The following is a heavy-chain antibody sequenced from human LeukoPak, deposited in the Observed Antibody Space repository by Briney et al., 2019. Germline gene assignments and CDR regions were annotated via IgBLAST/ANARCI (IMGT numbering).Heavy chain of an antibody. CDR2: INPNSGDT. CDR1: GYIITGYY. D-gene: IGHD4-17*01. Sequence: GASVKVSCKASGYIITGYYLHWVRQAPGQGLEWMGWINPNSGDTNCAQRFQGRVTMTRDTSITTAYMELSRLRSDDTAEYYCARDTGAFDIWGQGTMVTVSS. V-gene: IGHV1-2*02. J-gene: IGHJ3*02. CDR3: ARDTGAFDI.